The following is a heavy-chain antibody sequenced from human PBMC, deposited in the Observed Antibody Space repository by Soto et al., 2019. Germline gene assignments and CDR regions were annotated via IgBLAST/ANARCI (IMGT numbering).Heavy chain of an antibody. D-gene: IGHD3-22*01. V-gene: IGHV3-11*06. CDR2: ISSSSSYT. CDR1: GSTFSDYY. J-gene: IGHJ4*02. Sequence: GGSLRLSCAASGSTFSDYYMSWIRQAPGKGLEWVSYISSSSSYTNYADSVKGRFTISRDNAKNSLYLQMNSLRAGDTAVYYCAAGIEYYYDSSGYRPIDYWGQGTLVTVSS. CDR3: AAGIEYYYDSSGYRPIDY.